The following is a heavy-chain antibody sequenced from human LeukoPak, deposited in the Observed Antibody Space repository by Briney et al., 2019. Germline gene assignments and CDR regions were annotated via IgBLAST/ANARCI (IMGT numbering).Heavy chain of an antibody. CDR3: ASLAYCGGDCYSQSVFDY. J-gene: IGHJ4*02. CDR1: XFTFSSYA. D-gene: IGHD2-21*02. Sequence: RLSCAXSXFTFSSYAMHWVRQAPGKGLEWVAVISYDGSNKYYADSVKGRFTISRDNSKNTLYLQMNSLRAEDTAVYYCASLAYCGGDCYSQSVFDYWGQGTLVTVSS. CDR2: ISYDGSNK. V-gene: IGHV3-30-3*01.